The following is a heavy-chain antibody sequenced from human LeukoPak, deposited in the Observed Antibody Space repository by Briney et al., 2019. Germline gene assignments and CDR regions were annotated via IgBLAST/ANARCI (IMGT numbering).Heavy chain of an antibody. Sequence: GGSLRLSCAASGFTFSSYSMNWVRQAPGKGLEWVSYISSSSSTIYYADSVKGRFTISRDNAKNSLYLQMNSLRAEDTAVYYCAREGGLKYYYDSSGYYYWGQGTLVTVSS. CDR2: ISSSSSTI. CDR1: GFTFSSYS. V-gene: IGHV3-48*01. CDR3: AREGGLKYYYDSSGYYY. J-gene: IGHJ4*02. D-gene: IGHD3-22*01.